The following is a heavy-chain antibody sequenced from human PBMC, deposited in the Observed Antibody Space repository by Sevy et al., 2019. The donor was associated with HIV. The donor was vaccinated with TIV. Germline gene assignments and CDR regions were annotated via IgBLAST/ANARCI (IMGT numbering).Heavy chain of an antibody. D-gene: IGHD3-10*01. V-gene: IGHV4-61*02. CDR3: ARERVGLDVVRGVRQWFDP. CDR1: GASINSGNYY. J-gene: IGHJ5*02. CDR2: VHTSGDT. Sequence: SETLSLTCTVSGASINSGNYYWSWIRQPAGKGLEWLGRVHTSGDTNSNPSLKSRATISMDTSKNQFSLKLSSVTAAYAAVYYCARERVGLDVVRGVRQWFDPWGQGTLVTVSS.